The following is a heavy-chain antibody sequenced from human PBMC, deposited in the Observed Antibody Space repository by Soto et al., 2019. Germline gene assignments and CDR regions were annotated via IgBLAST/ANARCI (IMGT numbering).Heavy chain of an antibody. CDR2: INSDESSR. D-gene: IGHD1-26*01. Sequence: GGSRRLACAASGFTFGHYWMHWVRQAPGSGLVWVSRINSDESSRTYADFVRGRFTISRDNARTTLYLPMNSLRAEDKAVYYCARDYSEYASADGIAYWGLGTLVTVSS. V-gene: IGHV3-74*01. CDR1: GFTFGHYW. CDR3: ARDYSEYASADGIAY. J-gene: IGHJ4*02.